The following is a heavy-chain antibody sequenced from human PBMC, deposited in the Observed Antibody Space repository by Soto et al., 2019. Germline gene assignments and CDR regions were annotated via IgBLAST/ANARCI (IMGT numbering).Heavy chain of an antibody. Sequence: QLQLQESGPGLVKPSETLSLTCTVSGGSISSSSYYWGWIRQPPGKGLEWIGSIYYSGSTYYNPSLKSRVTISVDTSKNQFSLKLSSVTAADTAVYYCARLEYSSGWAHDAFDIWGQGTMVTVSS. CDR1: GGSISSSSYY. CDR3: ARLEYSSGWAHDAFDI. V-gene: IGHV4-39*01. D-gene: IGHD6-19*01. J-gene: IGHJ3*02. CDR2: IYYSGST.